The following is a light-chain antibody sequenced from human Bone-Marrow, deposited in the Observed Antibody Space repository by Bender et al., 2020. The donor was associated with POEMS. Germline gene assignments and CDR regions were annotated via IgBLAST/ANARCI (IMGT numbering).Light chain of an antibody. V-gene: IGLV3-21*03. CDR1: SVATEH. CDR2: DDS. J-gene: IGLJ2*01. CDR3: QVWDRSNDRLNVL. Sequence: SYVLTQPPSVSVAPGRTATITCGGSSVATEHVHWYQQKSGQAPVLVVHDDSDRPSGIPERFSGSSSGTTATLIVSRVEAGDEADYYCQVWDRSNDRLNVLFGGGTKLTVL.